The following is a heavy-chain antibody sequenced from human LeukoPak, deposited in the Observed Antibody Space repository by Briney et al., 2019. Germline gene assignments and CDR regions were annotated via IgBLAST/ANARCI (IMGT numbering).Heavy chain of an antibody. CDR1: GFTFSSYN. J-gene: IGHJ3*02. Sequence: GGSLRLSCAASGFTFSSYNMNWVRQAPGKGLEWVSSISSSRSYIYYADSVRGRFTISRDNARNSLYLQMNRLRAEDTAVYYCVGRTSWYDAFDIWGQGTMVTVSS. V-gene: IGHV3-21*01. CDR3: VGRTSWYDAFDI. CDR2: ISSSRSYI. D-gene: IGHD2-2*01.